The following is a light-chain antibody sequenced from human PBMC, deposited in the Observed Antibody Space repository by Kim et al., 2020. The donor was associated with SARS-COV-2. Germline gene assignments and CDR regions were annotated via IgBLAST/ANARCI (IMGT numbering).Light chain of an antibody. CDR2: DVS. CDR3: CSYAGSYTSLSV. CDR1: SSDVGGYNY. J-gene: IGLJ1*01. Sequence: QSVLTQPRSVSGSPGQSVTISCTGTSSDVGGYNYVSWYQQHPGKAPKLMIYDVSKRPSGVPDRFSGSKSGNTASLTISGLQAEDEADYYCCSYAGSYTSLSVFGTGTKVTVL. V-gene: IGLV2-11*01.